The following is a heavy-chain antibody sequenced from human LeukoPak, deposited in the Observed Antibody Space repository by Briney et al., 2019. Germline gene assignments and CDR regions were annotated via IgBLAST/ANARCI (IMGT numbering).Heavy chain of an antibody. V-gene: IGHV3-30*18. Sequence: PWGSLRLSCAASGFTFSSYGMHWVRQAPGKRLEWGAVPSAAGSDKYYADSVKGRFTISRDNSKNTLYLQMNSLRVEDTAVYYCAKALPTDYGSGTLTGRLDFWGQGTLVTVSS. CDR2: PSAAGSDK. CDR3: AKALPTDYGSGTLTGRLDF. D-gene: IGHD3-10*01. CDR1: GFTFSSYG. J-gene: IGHJ4*02.